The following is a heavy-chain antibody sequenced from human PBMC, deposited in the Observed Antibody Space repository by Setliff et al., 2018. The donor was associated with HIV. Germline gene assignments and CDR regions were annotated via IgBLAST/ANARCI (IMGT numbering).Heavy chain of an antibody. J-gene: IGHJ4*02. CDR2: IYHSGST. CDR3: ARFDVTPMTTRDY. CDR1: GYSISSGYY. V-gene: IGHV4-38-2*01. Sequence: SETLSLTCAVSGYSISSGYYWGWIRQPPGMGLEWIGSIYHSGSTYYNPSLKSRVTISVDTSKNQILLRLSSVTAADSAVYYCARFDVTPMTTRDYWGQGTQVTVSS. D-gene: IGHD4-17*01.